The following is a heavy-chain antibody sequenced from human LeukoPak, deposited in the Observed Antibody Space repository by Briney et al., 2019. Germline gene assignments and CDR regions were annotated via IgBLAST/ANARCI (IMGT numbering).Heavy chain of an antibody. CDR2: ISGSGGST. Sequence: PGGSLRLSCAASGFTFSSHAMSWVRQAPGKGLEWVSAISGSGGSTYYADSVKGRFTISRDNSKNTLYLQMNSLRAEDTAVYYCAKPDYDFWSGYYTRPYYGMDVWGQGTTVTVSS. CDR3: AKPDYDFWSGYYTRPYYGMDV. CDR1: GFTFSSHA. J-gene: IGHJ6*02. D-gene: IGHD3-3*01. V-gene: IGHV3-23*01.